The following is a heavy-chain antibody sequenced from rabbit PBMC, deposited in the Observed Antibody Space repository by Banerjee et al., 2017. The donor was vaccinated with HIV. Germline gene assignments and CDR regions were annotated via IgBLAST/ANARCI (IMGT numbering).Heavy chain of an antibody. J-gene: IGHJ4*01. CDR3: ARDLAGVIGWNFDL. D-gene: IGHD4-1*01. V-gene: IGHV1S45*01. Sequence: QEQLQESGGGLFQPGGSLALTCKASGFSLSNNYVMCWVRQAPGKGLEWIACINTSTGNTVYASWAKGRFTISKTSSTVDLKMTSLTAADTATYFCARDLAGVIGWNFDLWGPGTLVTVS. CDR1: GFSLSNNYV. CDR2: INTSTGNT.